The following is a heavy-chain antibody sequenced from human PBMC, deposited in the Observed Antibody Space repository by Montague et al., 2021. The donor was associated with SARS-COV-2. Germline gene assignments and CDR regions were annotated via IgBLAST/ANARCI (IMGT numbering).Heavy chain of an antibody. Sequence: SETLSLTCTVSGGSISSSSYYWGWIRQPPGKGLEWIGNIYYSGSTYYNPSLKSRVTISVDTSKNQFSLKLSSVTAADTAVYYCARQKMGSVTIFGVVMHDRSFDQWGQGTLVTVSS. CDR2: IYYSGST. CDR1: GGSISSSSYY. V-gene: IGHV4-39*01. D-gene: IGHD3-3*01. CDR3: ARQKMGSVTIFGVVMHDRSFDQ. J-gene: IGHJ5*02.